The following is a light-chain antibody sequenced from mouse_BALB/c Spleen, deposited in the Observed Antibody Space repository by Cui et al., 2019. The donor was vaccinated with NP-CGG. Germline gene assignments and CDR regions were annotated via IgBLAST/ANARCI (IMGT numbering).Light chain of an antibody. J-gene: IGLJ1*01. CDR1: TGAVTTSNY. V-gene: IGLV1*01. CDR2: GTN. CDR3: ALWYSNHWV. Sequence: QAVVTQDSALTTSPGETVTLTCRSSTGAVTTSNYANWVQEKPDHLFTGLIGGTNNRAPGVPARFSGSLIGDKAALTITGAQTEDEAIYFCALWYSNHWVFGGGTKQTVL.